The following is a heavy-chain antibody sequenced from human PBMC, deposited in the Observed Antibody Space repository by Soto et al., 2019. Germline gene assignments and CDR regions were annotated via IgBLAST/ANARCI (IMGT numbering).Heavy chain of an antibody. CDR3: ARRRSSTLYYYYYYGMDV. CDR1: GYSFTSYW. D-gene: IGHD6-13*01. V-gene: IGHV5-10-1*01. J-gene: IGHJ6*02. CDR2: IDPSDSYT. Sequence: GECLKISCKGSGYSFTSYWISWVRQMPGKGLEWMGRIDPSDSYTNYSPSFQGHATISADKSISTAYLQWSSLKASDTAMYYCARRRSSTLYYYYYYGMDVWGQGTTVTVSS.